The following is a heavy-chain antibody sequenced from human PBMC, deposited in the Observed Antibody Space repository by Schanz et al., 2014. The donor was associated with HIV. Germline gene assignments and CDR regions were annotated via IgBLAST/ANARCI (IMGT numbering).Heavy chain of an antibody. V-gene: IGHV3-11*01. CDR2: ISSSGVTI. CDR1: GFTFSDYY. Sequence: VQLVESGGGLVKPGGSLRLSCAASGFTFSDYYMSWARQAPGKGLEWLSHISSSGVTIHYPDSVKGRSTISRDNAKNSLSLQMNSLRDEDTAVYYCARPDYDFWVDVWGQGTTVIVSS. CDR3: ARPDYDFWVDV. D-gene: IGHD3-3*01. J-gene: IGHJ6*02.